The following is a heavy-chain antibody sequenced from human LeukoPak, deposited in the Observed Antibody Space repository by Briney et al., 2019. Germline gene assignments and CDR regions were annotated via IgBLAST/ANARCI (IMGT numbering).Heavy chain of an antibody. Sequence: GGSLRLSCAASRFTLSSHWMSWVRQAPGKGLEWVSAISGSGGSTYYADSVKGRFTISRDNSKNTLYLQMNSLRAEDTAVYYCAKSVLGYCSGGSCYSADYWGQGTLVTVSS. J-gene: IGHJ4*02. D-gene: IGHD2-15*01. V-gene: IGHV3-23*01. CDR3: AKSVLGYCSGGSCYSADY. CDR2: ISGSGGST. CDR1: RFTLSSHW.